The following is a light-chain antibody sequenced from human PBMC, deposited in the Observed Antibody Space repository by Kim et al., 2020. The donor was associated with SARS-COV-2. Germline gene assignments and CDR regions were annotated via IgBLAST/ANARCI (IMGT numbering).Light chain of an antibody. V-gene: IGKV3-20*01. J-gene: IGKJ1*01. CDR3: QHYGSSPRT. CDR2: GAS. Sequence: PGERATLSCRASQSVSSSYLAWYQQKPGQPPRLLIYGASSRATGIPDRFSGSGSGKDFTLTISRLEPEDLAVYYCQHYGSSPRTFGQGTKVDIK. CDR1: QSVSSSY.